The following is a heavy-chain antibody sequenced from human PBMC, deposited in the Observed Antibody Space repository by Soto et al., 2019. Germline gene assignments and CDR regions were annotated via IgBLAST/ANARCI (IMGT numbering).Heavy chain of an antibody. CDR2: ISGSGGST. CDR1: GFTFSSYA. Sequence: LSLTCAASGFTFSSYAMSWVRQAPGKGLEWVSAISGSGGSTYYADSVKGRFTISRDNSKNTLYLQMNSLRAEDTAVYYCAKVRDSSGYGAFDIWGQGTMVTVSS. J-gene: IGHJ3*02. V-gene: IGHV3-23*01. CDR3: AKVRDSSGYGAFDI. D-gene: IGHD3-22*01.